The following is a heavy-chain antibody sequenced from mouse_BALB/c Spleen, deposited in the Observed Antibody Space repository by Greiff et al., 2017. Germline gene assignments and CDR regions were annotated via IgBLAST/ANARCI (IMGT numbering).Heavy chain of an antibody. J-gene: IGHJ3*01. CDR2: IYPANGNT. CDR3: VRSDGQFAY. Sequence: EVKLMESGAELVKPGASVKLSCTASGFNIKDTYMHWVKQRPEQGLEWIGRIYPANGNTKYDPKFQGKATITADTSSNTAYMQLSSLTSEDSAVYYCVRSDGQFAYWGQGTLVTGSA. CDR1: GFNIKDTY. D-gene: IGHD2-3*01. V-gene: IGHV14-3*02.